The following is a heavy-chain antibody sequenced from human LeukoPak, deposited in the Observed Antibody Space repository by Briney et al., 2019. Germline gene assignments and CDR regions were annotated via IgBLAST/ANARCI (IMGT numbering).Heavy chain of an antibody. V-gene: IGHV1-69*05. CDR3: ARDYYGDYGLLDY. J-gene: IGHJ4*02. D-gene: IGHD4-17*01. CDR1: GGTFSSYA. CDR2: ISPIFGTA. Sequence: SVKVSCKASGGTFSSYAISWVRQAPGQGLEWVGGISPIFGTANYAQKFQGRVTITTDESTSTAYMELSSLRSKNTAVYYCARDYYGDYGLLDYWGQGTLVTVSS.